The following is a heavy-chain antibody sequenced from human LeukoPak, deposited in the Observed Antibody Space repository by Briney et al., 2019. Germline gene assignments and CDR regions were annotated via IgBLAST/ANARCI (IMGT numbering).Heavy chain of an antibody. CDR2: IYYSGST. CDR1: GDSISTSY. CDR3: ARGSGTHYYGSGSYLNFDY. Sequence: SETLSLTCTVSGDSISTSYWSWIRQPPGKGLEWIGYIYYSGSTNYNPSLKSRVTISVDTSKNQFSLKLSSVTAADTAVYYCARGSGTHYYGSGSYLNFDYWGQGTLVTVSS. D-gene: IGHD3-10*01. V-gene: IGHV4-59*01. J-gene: IGHJ4*02.